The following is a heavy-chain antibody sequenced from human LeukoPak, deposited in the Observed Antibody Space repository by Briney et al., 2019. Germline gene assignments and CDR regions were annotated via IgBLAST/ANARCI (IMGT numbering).Heavy chain of an antibody. CDR3: AKDLHGSGRHGMDV. V-gene: IGHV3-30*18. CDR1: GFTFSSYG. Sequence: GGSLRLSCAASGFTFSSYGMHWVRQAPGKGLEWVAVISYDGSNKYYADSVKGRFTISRDNSKNTPYLQMNSLRAEDRAVYYCAKDLHGSGRHGMDVWGQGTTVTVSS. CDR2: ISYDGSNK. D-gene: IGHD3-10*01. J-gene: IGHJ6*02.